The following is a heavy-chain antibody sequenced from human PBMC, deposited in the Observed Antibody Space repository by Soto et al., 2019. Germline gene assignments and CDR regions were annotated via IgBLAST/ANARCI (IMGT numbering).Heavy chain of an antibody. D-gene: IGHD3-10*01. J-gene: IGHJ4*02. Sequence: PSETLSLTCTVSGGSISSGGYYWSWIRQHPGKGLEWIGYIYYSGSTYYNPSLKSRVTISVDTSKNQFSLKLSSVTAADTAVYYCARDPGDGSGSPDYWGQGTLVTVSS. V-gene: IGHV4-31*03. CDR2: IYYSGST. CDR3: ARDPGDGSGSPDY. CDR1: GGSISSGGYY.